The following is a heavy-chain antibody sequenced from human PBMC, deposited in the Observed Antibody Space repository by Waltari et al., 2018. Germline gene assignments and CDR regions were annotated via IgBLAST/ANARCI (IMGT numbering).Heavy chain of an antibody. J-gene: IGHJ6*03. CDR2: IYYSGST. CDR1: GGSISSGGYY. V-gene: IGHV4-31*03. Sequence: QVQLQESGPGLVKPSQTLSLTCTVSGGSISSGGYYWSWIRPHPGKGLEWIGYIYYSGSTYYNPSLKSRVTISVDTSKNQFSLKLSSVTAADTAVYYCARITMVRGVIITSYYYYMDVWGKGTTVTVSS. CDR3: ARITMVRGVIITSYYYYMDV. D-gene: IGHD3-10*01.